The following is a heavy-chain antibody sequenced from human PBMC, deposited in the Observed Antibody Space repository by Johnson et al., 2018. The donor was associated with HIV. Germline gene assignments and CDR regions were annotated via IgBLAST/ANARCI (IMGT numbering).Heavy chain of an antibody. D-gene: IGHD5-18*01. Sequence: VQLVESGGGVVQPGRSLRLSCAASGFTVSSNYMSWVRQAPGKGLEWVSVIYSGGSTYYADSVKGRFTISRDNSKNTLYLQMNSLRAEDMAVYYCARELQIWFAAFDIWGQGTMVTVSS. J-gene: IGHJ3*02. CDR1: GFTVSSNY. V-gene: IGHV3-66*01. CDR2: IYSGGST. CDR3: ARELQIWFAAFDI.